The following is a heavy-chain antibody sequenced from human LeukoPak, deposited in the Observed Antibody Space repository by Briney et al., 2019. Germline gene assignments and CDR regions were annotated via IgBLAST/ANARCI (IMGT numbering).Heavy chain of an antibody. CDR2: IDNDGSGT. J-gene: IGHJ3*01. V-gene: IGHV3-74*01. CDR1: GFTFSNYW. D-gene: IGHD3-16*01. Sequence: GGSLRLSCAASGFTFSNYWMYWVRQTPGKGLVYVSRIDNDGSGTTYADSVKDRFTISRDNAKNTVYLQMNSLRAEDTAVYFCARGGNYHAFDLWGQGTMLTVSS. CDR3: ARGGNYHAFDL.